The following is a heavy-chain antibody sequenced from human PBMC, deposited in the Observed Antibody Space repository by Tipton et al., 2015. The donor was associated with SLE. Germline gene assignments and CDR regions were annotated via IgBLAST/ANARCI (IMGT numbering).Heavy chain of an antibody. CDR1: GYTFTSYG. V-gene: IGHV1-18*01. J-gene: IGHJ6*03. Sequence: QLVQSGAEVKKPGASVKVSCKASGYTFTSYGISWVRQAPGRGLEWMGWISAYNGNTNYAQKLQGRVTMTTDTSTSTAYMELRSLRSDDTAVYYCARAGGVFGVVNKYYYYYMDVWGKGTTVTVSS. CDR2: ISAYNGNT. D-gene: IGHD3-3*01. CDR3: ARAGGVFGVVNKYYYYYMDV.